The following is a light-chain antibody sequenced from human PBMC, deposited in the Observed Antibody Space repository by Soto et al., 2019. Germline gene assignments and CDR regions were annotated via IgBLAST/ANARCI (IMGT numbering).Light chain of an antibody. CDR1: QSISNY. Sequence: DIQMTQSPSSLSASVGDRVTITCRASQSISNYLNWYQQKPGKAPQLLIYAASSLQSGVPSRLSGSGSGTDFTLTIRSLKTEDFTTYYCQQSYTTPITFGHGTKLEIK. CDR3: QQSYTTPIT. V-gene: IGKV1-39*01. J-gene: IGKJ2*01. CDR2: AAS.